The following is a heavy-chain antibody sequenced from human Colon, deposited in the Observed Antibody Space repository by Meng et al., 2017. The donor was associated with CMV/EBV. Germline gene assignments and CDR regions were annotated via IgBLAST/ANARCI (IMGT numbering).Heavy chain of an antibody. Sequence: ASVKVSCKASGYSFTSYGMSWERQAPGQGLEWMGWISVHNGNTNYAQKFQGRVSMTADTSTNTAYMELRSLRSDDTAVYYCARDKVAGGYCSTTTCPQIFTYWGQGTLVTVSS. J-gene: IGHJ4*02. V-gene: IGHV1-18*01. CDR3: ARDKVAGGYCSTTTCPQIFTY. D-gene: IGHD2-2*01. CDR1: GYSFTSYG. CDR2: ISVHNGNT.